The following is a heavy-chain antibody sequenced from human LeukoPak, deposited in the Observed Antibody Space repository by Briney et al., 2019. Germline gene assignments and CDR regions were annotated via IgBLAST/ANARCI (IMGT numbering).Heavy chain of an antibody. Sequence: GASVQVSCKASGYTFTSYYIHWVRQAPGQGLEWLGWINPHSGGTNYAQRFQGRVTMTRDTSNTAAYMELNRLTSDDTAVYYCSTTVTNNYYFAYWGQGILVTVSS. CDR3: STTVTNNYYFAY. CDR2: INPHSGGT. CDR1: GYTFTSYY. V-gene: IGHV1-2*02. J-gene: IGHJ4*02. D-gene: IGHD4-17*01.